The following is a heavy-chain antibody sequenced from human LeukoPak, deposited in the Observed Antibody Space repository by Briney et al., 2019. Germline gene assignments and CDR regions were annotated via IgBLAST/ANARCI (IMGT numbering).Heavy chain of an antibody. D-gene: IGHD6-13*01. V-gene: IGHV3-48*03. Sequence: PGGSLRLSCAASGFTFSSYEMNWVRQAPGKGLEGGSYISSSGSTIYYADSVKGRFTISRDNAKNSLYLQMNSLRAEDTAVYYCARVAGTSFDPWGQGTLVTVSS. CDR1: GFTFSSYE. CDR3: ARVAGTSFDP. CDR2: ISSSGSTI. J-gene: IGHJ5*02.